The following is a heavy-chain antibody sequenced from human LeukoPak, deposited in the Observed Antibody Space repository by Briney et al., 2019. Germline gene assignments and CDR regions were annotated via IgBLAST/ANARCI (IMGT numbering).Heavy chain of an antibody. CDR2: INTDGSST. D-gene: IGHD2-2*02. V-gene: IGHV3-74*01. Sequence: PGGSLRLSCAASGFTFSSSWIHWVRQAPGKGLAWVSRINTDGSSTIYADSVKGRFTISRDNAKNTLYLQMNSLRAEDTAVYYCATYTRSFDIWGQGTMVTVSS. J-gene: IGHJ3*02. CDR1: GFTFSSSW. CDR3: ATYTRSFDI.